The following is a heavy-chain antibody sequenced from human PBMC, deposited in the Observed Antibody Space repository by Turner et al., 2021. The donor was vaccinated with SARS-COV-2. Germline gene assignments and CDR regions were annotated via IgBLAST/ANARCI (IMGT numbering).Heavy chain of an antibody. CDR2: IYSGGST. CDR3: ARDLDSYGMDV. Sequence: EVQLVENGGGLIQPGASLRLTCAASGVTVSSNYMSWVRQAPGKGLEWVSVIYSGGSTFYADSVKGRFTISRDNSKNTLYLQMNSLRAEDTAVYYCARDLDSYGMDVWGQGTTVTVSS. V-gene: IGHV3-53*02. J-gene: IGHJ6*02. CDR1: GVTVSSNY.